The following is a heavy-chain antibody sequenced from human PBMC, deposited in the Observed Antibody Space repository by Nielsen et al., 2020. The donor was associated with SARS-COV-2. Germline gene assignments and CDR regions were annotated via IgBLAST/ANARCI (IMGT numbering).Heavy chain of an antibody. D-gene: IGHD6-13*01. CDR3: ARFIAAAGWYYYYGMDV. J-gene: IGHJ6*02. CDR2: ISSSGSTI. V-gene: IGHV3-11*01. Sequence: GGSLRLSCAASGFTFSDYYMSWIRQAPGKGLEWVSYISSSGSTIYYADSVKGRFTISRDNAKNSLYLQMNSLRAEDTAMYYCARFIAAAGWYYYYGMDVWGQGTTVTVSS. CDR1: GFTFSDYY.